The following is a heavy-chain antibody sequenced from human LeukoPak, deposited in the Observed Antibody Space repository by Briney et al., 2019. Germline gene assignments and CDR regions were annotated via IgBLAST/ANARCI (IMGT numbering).Heavy chain of an antibody. CDR1: GYSISSGYY. J-gene: IGHJ4*02. Sequence: PSETLSLTCTVSGYSISSGYYWGWIRQPPGKGLEWIGSIYHSGSTYYNPSLKSRVTISVDTSKNQFSLKLSSVTAADTAVYYCARQGSGRYYFDYWGQGTLVTVSS. D-gene: IGHD2-15*01. V-gene: IGHV4-38-2*02. CDR2: IYHSGST. CDR3: ARQGSGRYYFDY.